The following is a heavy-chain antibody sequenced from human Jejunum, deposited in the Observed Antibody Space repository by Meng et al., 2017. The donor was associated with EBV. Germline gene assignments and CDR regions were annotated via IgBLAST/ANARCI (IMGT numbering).Heavy chain of an antibody. CDR2: TVPIFGTT. CDR3: ARAGGDYEDY. CDR1: GDRFGTYS. Sequence: GQSGAEVKTPGSSVKVSCKASGDRFGTYSVSWVRQAPGQGLEWMGNTVPIFGTTSYAQKFQGRVTITADESTRTAFMELRNLRSEDSAMYYCARAGGDYEDYWGQGTLVTVSS. D-gene: IGHD4-17*01. V-gene: IGHV1-69*15. J-gene: IGHJ4*02.